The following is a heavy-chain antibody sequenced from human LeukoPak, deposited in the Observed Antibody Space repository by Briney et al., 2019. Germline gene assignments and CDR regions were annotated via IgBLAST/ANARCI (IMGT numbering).Heavy chain of an antibody. D-gene: IGHD6-19*01. Sequence: PGGSLRLSCAASGLTFSDYYMSWIRQAPGKGLEWVSYISNSGSTIYYADSVKGRFTISRDNAKNSLYRRMNSLRAEDTAVYYCASDRGGSGWVNWGQGTLVTVSS. V-gene: IGHV3-11*04. J-gene: IGHJ4*02. CDR3: ASDRGGSGWVN. CDR1: GLTFSDYY. CDR2: ISNSGSTI.